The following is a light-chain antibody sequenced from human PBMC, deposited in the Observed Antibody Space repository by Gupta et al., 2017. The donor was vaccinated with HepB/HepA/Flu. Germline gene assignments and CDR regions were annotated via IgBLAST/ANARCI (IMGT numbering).Light chain of an antibody. CDR2: GAS. CDR1: QSVGSN. V-gene: IGKV3-15*01. J-gene: IGKJ1*01. CDR3: QQYNNWPPWT. Sequence: EIVMTQSPATLSVSPGERATLSCRASQSVGSNLAWYQQKPGQAPRLLIYGASTRTTGISARFSGSGSGTEFTLPITSLQSEDFAIYYCQQYNNWPPWTFGQGTKVEIK.